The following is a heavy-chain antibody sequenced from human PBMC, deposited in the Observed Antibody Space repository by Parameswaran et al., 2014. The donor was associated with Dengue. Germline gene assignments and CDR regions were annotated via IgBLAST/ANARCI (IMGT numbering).Heavy chain of an antibody. CDR2: IYPGDSDT. J-gene: IGHJ6*02. Sequence: VRQMPGKGLDWMGIIYPGDSDTNYSPSFQGHVTISADKSISTAYLQWSSLKASDTAMYYCARQGGIAGMDVWGQGTTVTVSS. CDR3: ARQGGIAGMDV. D-gene: IGHD2-21*01. V-gene: IGHV5-51*01.